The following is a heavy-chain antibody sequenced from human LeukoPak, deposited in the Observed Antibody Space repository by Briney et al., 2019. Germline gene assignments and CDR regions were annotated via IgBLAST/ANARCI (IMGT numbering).Heavy chain of an antibody. V-gene: IGHV3-53*01. CDR2: IYSGGNT. CDR1: GFTVSSNY. CDR3: AGGRIAARPYY. D-gene: IGHD6-6*01. Sequence: GGSLRLSCAASGFTVSSNYMSWVRQAPGKGLEWVSVIYSGGNTYYADSVKGRFTISRDNSKNTLYLQMNSLRVEDTAVYYCAGGRIAARPYYWGQGTLVTVSS. J-gene: IGHJ4*02.